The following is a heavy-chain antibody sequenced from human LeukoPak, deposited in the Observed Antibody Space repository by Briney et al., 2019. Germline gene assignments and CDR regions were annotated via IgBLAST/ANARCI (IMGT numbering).Heavy chain of an antibody. Sequence: GGSLRLSCAASGFTFSSYWMHWVRQAPGKGLVWVSRINSDGSSTSYADSVKGRFTISRDNAKNTLYLQMNSLRAEDTAVYYCASVIVGATKGAFDIWGQGTMVTVSS. CDR3: ASVIVGATKGAFDI. V-gene: IGHV3-74*01. CDR1: GFTFSSYW. D-gene: IGHD1-26*01. J-gene: IGHJ3*02. CDR2: INSDGSST.